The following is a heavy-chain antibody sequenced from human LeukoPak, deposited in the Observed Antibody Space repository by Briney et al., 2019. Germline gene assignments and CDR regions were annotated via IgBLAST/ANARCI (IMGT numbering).Heavy chain of an antibody. CDR3: ARGGYFDWLLPTGFDY. CDR1: GYTLTSYD. Sequence: PGASVKVSCKASGYTLTSYDINWVRQATGQGLEWMGWMNPNSGNTGYAQKFQGRVTMTRNTSISTAYMELSSLRSEDTAVYYCARGGYFDWLLPTGFDYWGQGTLVTVSS. D-gene: IGHD3-9*01. CDR2: MNPNSGNT. V-gene: IGHV1-8*01. J-gene: IGHJ4*02.